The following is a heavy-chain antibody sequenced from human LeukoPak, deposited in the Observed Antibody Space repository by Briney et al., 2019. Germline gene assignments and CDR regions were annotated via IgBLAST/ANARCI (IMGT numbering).Heavy chain of an antibody. Sequence: ASVKVSCKASGYTFTSYAMHWVRQAPGQRLEWMGWINAGNGNTKYSQEFQGRVTITRDTSASTAYMELSSLRSEDMAVYYCARDATSFDYYDSSGYYPDAFDIWGQGTMVTVSS. CDR1: GYTFTSYA. CDR3: ARDATSFDYYDSSGYYPDAFDI. J-gene: IGHJ3*02. V-gene: IGHV1-3*03. D-gene: IGHD3-22*01. CDR2: INAGNGNT.